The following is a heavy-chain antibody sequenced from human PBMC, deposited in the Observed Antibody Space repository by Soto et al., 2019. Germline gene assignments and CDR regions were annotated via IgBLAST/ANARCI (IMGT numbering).Heavy chain of an antibody. D-gene: IGHD4-17*01. V-gene: IGHV1-2*02. CDR1: GYTFTVYY. CDR2: IYNKSGGT. J-gene: IGHJ4*02. CDR3: ARDLAKGGESGGFHX. Sequence: ASVNVSCKASGYTFTVYYMHWVRQAPGQGREWMGFIYNKSGGTMYPKKFQGRVTMTWDTSISTAYMALTRLGSDDTAVYYCARDLAKGGESGGFHXWGQGTIVTVSX.